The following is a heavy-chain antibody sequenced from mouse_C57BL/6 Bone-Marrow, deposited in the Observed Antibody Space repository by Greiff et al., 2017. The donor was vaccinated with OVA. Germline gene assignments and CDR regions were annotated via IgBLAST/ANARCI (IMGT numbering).Heavy chain of an antibody. V-gene: IGHV1-19*01. CDR2: INPYNGGT. D-gene: IGHD4-1*01. Sequence: EVQLVESGPVLVKPGASVKMSCKASGYTFTDYYMNWVKQSHGKSLEWIGVINPYNGGTSYNQKFKGKATLTVDKSSSTAYMELNSLTSEDSAVYYCARDGTNYWGQGTTLTVSS. CDR1: GYTFTDYY. J-gene: IGHJ2*01. CDR3: ARDGTNY.